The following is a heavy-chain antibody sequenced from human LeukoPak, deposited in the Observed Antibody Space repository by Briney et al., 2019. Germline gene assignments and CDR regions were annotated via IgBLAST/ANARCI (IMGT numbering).Heavy chain of an antibody. V-gene: IGHV4-34*01. CDR3: AREVRGYSGYALLKPLAYFDY. D-gene: IGHD5-12*01. Sequence: PSETLSLTCAVYGGSFSGYYWSWIRQPPGKGLEWIGEINHSGSTNYNPSLKSRVTISVDTSKNQFSLKLSSVTAADTAVYYCAREVRGYSGYALLKPLAYFDYWGQGTLVTVSS. CDR2: INHSGST. CDR1: GGSFSGYY. J-gene: IGHJ4*02.